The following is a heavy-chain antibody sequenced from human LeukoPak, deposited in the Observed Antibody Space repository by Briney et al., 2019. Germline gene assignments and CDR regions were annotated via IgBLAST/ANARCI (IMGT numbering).Heavy chain of an antibody. CDR2: ISGRSTTI. J-gene: IGHJ5*02. CDR3: ARDYYGSGSYPKYNWLDP. D-gene: IGHD3-10*01. Sequence: PGGSLRLPCAASGFTFSSYAMSWVRQAPGKGLEWVSYISGRSTTIFYADSVKGRFTVSRDNAKNSLYLQMNSLRAEDTAVYYCARDYYGSGSYPKYNWLDPWGQGTLVTVSS. CDR1: GFTFSSYA. V-gene: IGHV3-48*01.